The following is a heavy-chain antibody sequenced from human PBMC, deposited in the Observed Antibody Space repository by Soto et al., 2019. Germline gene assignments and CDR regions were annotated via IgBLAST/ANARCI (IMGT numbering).Heavy chain of an antibody. D-gene: IGHD5-12*01. Sequence: QVQLVQSGAEVKKPGSSVRVSCKASGGALSNYVINWVRQAPGQGLEWMGGIIPIFGTANYAQRYQGRVTITADQSTSTAYMDLSSLRSEDTAVYYCAREGFSGGYFGSWGQGTLGTVSS. J-gene: IGHJ4*02. CDR3: AREGFSGGYFGS. V-gene: IGHV1-69*01. CDR2: IIPIFGTA. CDR1: GGALSNYV.